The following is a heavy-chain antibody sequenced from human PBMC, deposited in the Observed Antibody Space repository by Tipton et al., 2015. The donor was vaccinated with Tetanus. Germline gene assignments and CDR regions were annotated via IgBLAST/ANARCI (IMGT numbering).Heavy chain of an antibody. D-gene: IGHD1-26*01. CDR2: IYYSGST. V-gene: IGHV4-59*01. CDR3: ARELLPWWFDP. CDR1: GGSISSYY. J-gene: IGHJ5*02. Sequence: LRLSCTVSGGSISSYYWSWIRQPPGKGLEWIGYIYYSGSTNYNPSLKSRVTISVDTSKNQFSLKLSSVTAADTAVYYCARELLPWWFDPWGQGTLVTVSS.